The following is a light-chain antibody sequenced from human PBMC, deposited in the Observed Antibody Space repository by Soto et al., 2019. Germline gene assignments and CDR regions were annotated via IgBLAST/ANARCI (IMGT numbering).Light chain of an antibody. CDR2: DTS. J-gene: IGKJ5*01. V-gene: IGKV3-20*01. Sequence: EIVLAPFSDTLSFSPGERATLSCRASQSLTNSFIAWYQQRPGQAPRLLIYDTSSRASGIPDRFSGSGSGTDFTLTISRLETEDFAVFYCQQYGTSEIIFGQGTRLEIK. CDR3: QQYGTSEII. CDR1: QSLTNSF.